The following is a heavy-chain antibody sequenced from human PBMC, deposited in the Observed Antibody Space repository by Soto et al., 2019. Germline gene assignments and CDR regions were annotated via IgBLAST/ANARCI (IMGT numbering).Heavy chain of an antibody. CDR3: AGQYSSGWTYYYGMDV. Sequence: ASVKVSCKDSGDTFTSYAMQWVRQATRQRLEWMGWINAGNGNTKYSQKFQGRVTITRDTSASTAYMELSRLRSDDTAVYYCAGQYSSGWTYYYGMDVWGQGTTVTVSS. CDR1: GDTFTSYA. CDR2: INAGNGNT. D-gene: IGHD6-19*01. J-gene: IGHJ6*02. V-gene: IGHV1-3*01.